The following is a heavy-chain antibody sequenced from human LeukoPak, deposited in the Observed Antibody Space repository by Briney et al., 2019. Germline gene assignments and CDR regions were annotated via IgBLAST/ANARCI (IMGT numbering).Heavy chain of an antibody. CDR3: AGYYDSSGYFLDY. CDR2: ISYDGSNK. Sequence: GGSPRLSCAASGFTFSSYGMHWVRQAPGKGLEWVAVISYDGSNKYYADSVKGRFAISRDNSKNTLYLQMNSLRAEDTAVYYCAGYYDSSGYFLDYWGQGTLVTVSS. V-gene: IGHV3-30*03. J-gene: IGHJ4*02. CDR1: GFTFSSYG. D-gene: IGHD3-22*01.